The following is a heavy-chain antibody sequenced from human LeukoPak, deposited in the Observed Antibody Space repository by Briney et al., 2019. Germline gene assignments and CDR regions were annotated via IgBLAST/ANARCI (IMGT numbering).Heavy chain of an antibody. CDR1: GYTFTGYY. V-gene: IGHV1-2*02. CDR2: INPNSCCT. Sequence: GASVKVSCKASGYTFTGYYMHWVRQAPGQGLEWMGWINPNSCCTNYAQKFQGRVTMTSDKSLTTDYMKLSRLGPDDTAVYYCASGITTRGGAFDIWGQGTMVTVSS. D-gene: IGHD6-6*01. J-gene: IGHJ3*02. CDR3: ASGITTRGGAFDI.